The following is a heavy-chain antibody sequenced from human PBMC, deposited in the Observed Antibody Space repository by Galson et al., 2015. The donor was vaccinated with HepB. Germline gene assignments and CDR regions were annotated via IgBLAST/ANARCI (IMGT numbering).Heavy chain of an antibody. CDR3: ARVANRGYYFDY. Sequence: SLRLSCAASGFTFSSYSMNWVRQAPGKGLEWVSSISSSSSYIYYADSVKGRFTISRDNAKNSLYLQMNSLRAEDTAVYYCARVANRGYYFDYWGQGTLVTVSS. CDR2: ISSSSSYI. V-gene: IGHV3-21*01. J-gene: IGHJ4*02. CDR1: GFTFSSYS. D-gene: IGHD4/OR15-4a*01.